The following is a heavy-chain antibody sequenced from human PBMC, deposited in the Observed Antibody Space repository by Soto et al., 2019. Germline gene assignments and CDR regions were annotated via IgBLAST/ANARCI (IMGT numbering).Heavy chain of an antibody. J-gene: IGHJ4*02. CDR2: ISGSDGST. CDR3: ASPPRATVTDNIFDY. D-gene: IGHD4-17*01. Sequence: GGSLRLSCAASGLTFNSYAMSWVHQAPGKGLEWVSAISGSDGSTYYADSVKGRFTISRDNSKNTLYLQMSSLRAEDTAVYYCASPPRATVTDNIFDYWGQGTLVTVSS. V-gene: IGHV3-23*01. CDR1: GLTFNSYA.